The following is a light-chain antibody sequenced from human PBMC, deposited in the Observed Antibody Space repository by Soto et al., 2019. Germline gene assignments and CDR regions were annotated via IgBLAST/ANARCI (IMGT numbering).Light chain of an antibody. Sequence: EIVLTQSPGTLSLSPGERATLSCRASQSVGTSYLAWYQQKPGQAPRLLIYAASIRATGIPARFSGSGSGTDFTLTISRLEPEDFAVYYCQQYGSSPRITFGQGTRLEIK. V-gene: IGKV3-20*01. CDR2: AAS. CDR1: QSVGTSY. CDR3: QQYGSSPRIT. J-gene: IGKJ5*01.